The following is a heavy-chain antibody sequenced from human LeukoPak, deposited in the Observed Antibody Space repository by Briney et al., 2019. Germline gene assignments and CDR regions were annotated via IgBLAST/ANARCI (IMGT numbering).Heavy chain of an antibody. CDR1: GFIFSSNT. Sequence: GGSLRLSCVVSGFIFSSNTMTWFRKAPGRGREGAANIKEDGSEKHYVDSVKGRSTISRDNAKNSLYLQMNSLRAEDTAVYYCATGGRRYYADWGQGTLVTVSS. J-gene: IGHJ4*02. V-gene: IGHV3-7*01. CDR2: IKEDGSEK. D-gene: IGHD2/OR15-2a*01. CDR3: ATGGRRYYAD.